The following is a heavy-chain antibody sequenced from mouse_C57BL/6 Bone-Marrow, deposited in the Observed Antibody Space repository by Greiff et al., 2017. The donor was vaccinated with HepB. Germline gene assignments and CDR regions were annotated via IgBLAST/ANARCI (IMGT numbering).Heavy chain of an antibody. D-gene: IGHD2-2*01. CDR1: GYTFTDYY. CDR3: AREELKRYGYAWFAC. J-gene: IGHJ3*01. CDR2: INPNNGGT. V-gene: IGHV1-26*01. Sequence: VQLQQSGPELVKPGASVKISCKASGYTFTDYYMNWVKQSHGKSLEWIGDINPNNGGTSYNQKFKGKATLTVDKSSSTAYMELRSLTSEDSAVYYCAREELKRYGYAWFACWGQGTLVTVSA.